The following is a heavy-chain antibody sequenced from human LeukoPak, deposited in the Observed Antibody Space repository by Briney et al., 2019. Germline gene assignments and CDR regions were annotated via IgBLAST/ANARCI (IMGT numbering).Heavy chain of an antibody. Sequence: PGRSLRLSCAASGFTFTNYAMHWVSQAPGKGLEWVAVISYDGSNRYYADSVKGRFTISRDNSKNTLYLQMNSLREEDTAVYYRAKRVGRGKNSSGSLYGMDVWGQGTTVTVSS. CDR3: AKRVGRGKNSSGSLYGMDV. CDR1: GFTFTNYA. V-gene: IGHV3-30-3*02. D-gene: IGHD3-22*01. J-gene: IGHJ6*02. CDR2: ISYDGSNR.